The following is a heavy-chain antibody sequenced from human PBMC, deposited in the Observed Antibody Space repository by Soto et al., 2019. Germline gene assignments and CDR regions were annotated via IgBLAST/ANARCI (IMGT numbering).Heavy chain of an antibody. V-gene: IGHV1-18*01. Sequence: ASVKVSCKASGYTFTSYGISWVRQAPGQGLEWMGWISAYNGNTNYAQKLQGRVTMTTDTSTSTAYMELRSLRSDDTAVYYRERLPPGWEYSGYDYWGQGTLVTVSS. CDR2: ISAYNGNT. CDR1: GYTFTSYG. J-gene: IGHJ4*02. CDR3: ERLPPGWEYSGYDY. D-gene: IGHD5-12*01.